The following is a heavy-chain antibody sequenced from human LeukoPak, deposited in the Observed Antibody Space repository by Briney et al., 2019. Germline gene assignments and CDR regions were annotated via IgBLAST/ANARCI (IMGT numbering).Heavy chain of an antibody. CDR3: ARDHIAVRPGHFDY. J-gene: IGHJ4*02. V-gene: IGHV1-18*01. CDR2: ISVYNGNT. CDR1: GYTFTTYG. D-gene: IGHD6-19*01. Sequence: ASMKVSCKASGYTFTTYGINWLRQAPGQGLEWMGWISVYNGNTKFAQKFQARVTMTTDTSTGTAYMELRSLRSDDTAVYYCARDHIAVRPGHFDYWGQGTLVPVSS.